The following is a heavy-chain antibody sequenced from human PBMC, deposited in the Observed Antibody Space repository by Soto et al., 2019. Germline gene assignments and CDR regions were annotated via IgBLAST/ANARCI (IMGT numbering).Heavy chain of an antibody. CDR2: ISSTSSTI. Sequence: EVQLVESGGGLVQPGGSLRLSCAASEFTFSDYIMNWVRQAPGQGLEWVSYISSTSSTIYYADSVKGRCTISRDNAKNSLYLQMNSLRAEDTAVYYCAREWEPDAFDIWGQGTMVTVSS. CDR1: EFTFSDYI. D-gene: IGHD1-26*01. V-gene: IGHV3-48*01. J-gene: IGHJ3*02. CDR3: AREWEPDAFDI.